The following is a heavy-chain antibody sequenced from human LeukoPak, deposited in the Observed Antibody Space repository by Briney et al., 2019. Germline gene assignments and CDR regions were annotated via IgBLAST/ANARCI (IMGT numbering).Heavy chain of an antibody. CDR1: GFTFSDYY. V-gene: IGHV3-11*01. CDR2: ISSSGSTI. J-gene: IGHJ4*02. Sequence: GGSLRLSCAASGFTFSDYYMSWVRQAPGKGLGWVSYISSSGSTIYYADSVKGRFTISRDNAKNSLYLQMNSLRAEDTAVYYCARGEGTMIVVVTPFDYWGQGTLVTVSS. CDR3: ARGEGTMIVVVTPFDY. D-gene: IGHD3-22*01.